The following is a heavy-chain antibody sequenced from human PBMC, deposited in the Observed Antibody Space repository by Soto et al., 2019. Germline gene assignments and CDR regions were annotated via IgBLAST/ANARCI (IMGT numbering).Heavy chain of an antibody. D-gene: IGHD3-3*01. CDR1: GLSFSGYY. V-gene: IGHV4-34*01. CDR2: INHSGST. Sequence: SETLSLTCAVYGLSFSGYYWSWIRQPPGKGLEWIGEINHSGSTNYNPSLKSRVTISVDTSKNQFSLKLSSVTAADTAVYYCARGRITIFGVVPDYWGQGTLVTVSS. J-gene: IGHJ4*02. CDR3: ARGRITIFGVVPDY.